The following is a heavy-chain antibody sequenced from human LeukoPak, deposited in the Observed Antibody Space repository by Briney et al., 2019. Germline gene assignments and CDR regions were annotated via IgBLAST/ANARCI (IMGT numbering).Heavy chain of an antibody. J-gene: IGHJ4*02. CDR2: ISGSGGST. CDR1: GFTFSSYA. D-gene: IGHD6-19*01. CDR3: AKEYSSGWYD. Sequence: GGSLRLSCVVSGFTFSSYAMSWVRQAPGKGLEWVSGISGSGGSTYYADSVTGRFTISRDNSKNTLYLQMNSLRAEDTAVYYCAKEYSSGWYDWGQGTLVTVSS. V-gene: IGHV3-23*01.